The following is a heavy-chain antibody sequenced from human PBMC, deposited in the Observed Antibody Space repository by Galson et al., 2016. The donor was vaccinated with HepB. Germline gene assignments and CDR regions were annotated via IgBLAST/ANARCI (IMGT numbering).Heavy chain of an antibody. CDR1: GVTFGDYA. V-gene: IGHV3-49*03. CDR2: IRSKAYSGAT. CDR3: TRDGLSPIYYDTEGYRGFDAFDA. D-gene: IGHD3-16*01. Sequence: SLRLSCAASGVTFGDYAMSWFRQTPGKGLEWVGLIRSKAYSGATEYAASVKGRFTISRDDSKSIAYLQLNSLKTEDTAVYYCTRDGLSPIYYDTEGYRGFDAFDAWGPGTMVTVSS. J-gene: IGHJ3*01.